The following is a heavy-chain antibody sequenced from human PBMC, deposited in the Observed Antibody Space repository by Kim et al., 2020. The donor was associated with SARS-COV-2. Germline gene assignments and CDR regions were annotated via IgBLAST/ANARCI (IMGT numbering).Heavy chain of an antibody. CDR1: GFTFNTYG. CDR2: ISYDGSKK. V-gene: IGHV3-30*18. J-gene: IGHJ4*02. D-gene: IGHD1-26*01. CDR3: AKSFSGSYFGYDY. Sequence: GGSLRLSCAASGFTFNTYGMHWVRQSPGKSLEWVAVISYDGSKKYYADSVKGRFTISRDNSKNTLYLQMNSLRIEDTAVYYCAKSFSGSYFGYDYWGQGTLVTVS.